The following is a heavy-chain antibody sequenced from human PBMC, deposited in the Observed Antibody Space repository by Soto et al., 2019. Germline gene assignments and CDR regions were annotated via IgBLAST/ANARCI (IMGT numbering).Heavy chain of an antibody. V-gene: IGHV4-59*01. CDR1: GGSISSYC. CDR3: ASKDIAVAGFFDY. CDR2: IYYSGST. D-gene: IGHD6-19*01. J-gene: IGHJ4*02. Sequence: SETLSLTCTVSGGSISSYCWSWIRQPPGKGLEWIGYIYYSGSTNYNPSLKSRVTISVDTSKNQFSLKLSSVTAADTAVYYCASKDIAVAGFFDYWGQGTLVTVSS.